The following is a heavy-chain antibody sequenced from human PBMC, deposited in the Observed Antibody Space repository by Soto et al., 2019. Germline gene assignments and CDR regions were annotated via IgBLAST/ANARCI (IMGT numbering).Heavy chain of an antibody. J-gene: IGHJ4*02. CDR2: IGGYKGNT. CDR1: GYTFTNYG. V-gene: IGHV1-18*01. Sequence: ASVKVSCKASGYTFTNYGVSWVRQAPGQGLEWMGWIGGYKGNTNYAQKLQGRVTLTTDTSTSTAYMELRSLRSDDTAVYFCARRHGLDIDAYYWGQGILVTVSS. D-gene: IGHD3-10*01. CDR3: ARRHGLDIDAYY.